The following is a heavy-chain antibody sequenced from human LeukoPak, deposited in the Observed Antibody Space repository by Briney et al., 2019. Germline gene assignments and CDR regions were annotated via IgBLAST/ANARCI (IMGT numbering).Heavy chain of an antibody. CDR1: GYTFTTYY. V-gene: IGHV1-46*01. CDR2: ISTSGGSA. Sequence: ATVKVSCKPSGYTFTTYYIHWVRQAPGQGLEWMGIISTSGGSASYAQKFQGRVTITRDTSTSTVYMELSSLRSEDTAVYYCTRTYYYDSSGYYYGRDAFDIWGQGTMVTVSA. J-gene: IGHJ3*02. CDR3: TRTYYYDSSGYYYGRDAFDI. D-gene: IGHD3-22*01.